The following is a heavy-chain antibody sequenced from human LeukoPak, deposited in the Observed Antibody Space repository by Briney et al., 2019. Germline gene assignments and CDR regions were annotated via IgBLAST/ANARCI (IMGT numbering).Heavy chain of an antibody. D-gene: IGHD4-17*01. CDR2: IYRGST. Sequence: SETLSLTCTVSDVSIRTYYWNWIRQPPGKGPEWIGYIYRGSTNYNPSFESRVTISVDTSKNQFSLKLSSVTAADTAVYYCARGGDYEIDYWGQGILVTVSS. V-gene: IGHV4-59*01. J-gene: IGHJ4*02. CDR1: DVSIRTYY. CDR3: ARGGDYEIDY.